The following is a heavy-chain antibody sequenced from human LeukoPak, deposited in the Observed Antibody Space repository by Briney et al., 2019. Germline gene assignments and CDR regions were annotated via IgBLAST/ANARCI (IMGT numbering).Heavy chain of an antibody. CDR2: ISSTGSLI. Sequence: NAGGPLRLSCNPSVQLHNLLDTHGPRQAPGGGLEWVSSISSTGSLIFYADSVKGRFPITRHNAKSSVYLQMNTLKAEDTGIYYCAGSEGGSEKFWGQGILVAVSS. J-gene: IGHJ4*02. D-gene: IGHD1-26*01. CDR3: AGSEGGSEKF. V-gene: IGHV3-21*01. CDR1: VQLHNLLD.